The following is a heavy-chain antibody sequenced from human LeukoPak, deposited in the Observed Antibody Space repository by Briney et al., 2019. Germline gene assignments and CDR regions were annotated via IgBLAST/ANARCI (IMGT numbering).Heavy chain of an antibody. CDR2: IYYSGST. J-gene: IGHJ4*02. CDR1: GGSISSYY. CDR3: ASLAVAGHAIADY. Sequence: SETLSLTCTVSGGSISSYYWSWIRQPPGKGLEWIGYIYYSGSTNYNPSLKSRVTISVDTSKNQFSLKLSSVTAADTAVYYCASLAVAGHAIADYWGQGTLVTVSS. D-gene: IGHD6-19*01. V-gene: IGHV4-59*08.